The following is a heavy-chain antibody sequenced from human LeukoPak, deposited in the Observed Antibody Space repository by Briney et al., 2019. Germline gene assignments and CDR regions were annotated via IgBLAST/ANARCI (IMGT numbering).Heavy chain of an antibody. J-gene: IGHJ5*02. Sequence: SVKVSCKASGGTFSSYAISWVRQAPGQGLEWMGRIIPIFGIANYAQKFQGRVTITADKSTSTAYMELSSLRSEDTAVYYCARQCSSTSCYSEFDPWGQGTLVTVSS. D-gene: IGHD2-2*01. CDR1: GGTFSSYA. CDR3: ARQCSSTSCYSEFDP. V-gene: IGHV1-69*04. CDR2: IIPIFGIA.